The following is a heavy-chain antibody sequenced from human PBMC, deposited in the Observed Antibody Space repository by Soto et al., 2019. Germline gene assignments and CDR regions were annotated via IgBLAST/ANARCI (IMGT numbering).Heavy chain of an antibody. D-gene: IGHD2-15*01. CDR1: GFTFSSYG. J-gene: IGHJ6*02. Sequence: PGGSLRLSCAASGFTFSSYGMHWVRQAPGKGLEWVAVIWYDGSNKYYADSVKGRFTISRDNSKNTLYLQMNSLRAEDTAVYYGARDGEDCRGGSCYQEPYYYGMDVWGQRTTVTVSS. CDR3: ARDGEDCRGGSCYQEPYYYGMDV. V-gene: IGHV3-33*01. CDR2: IWYDGSNK.